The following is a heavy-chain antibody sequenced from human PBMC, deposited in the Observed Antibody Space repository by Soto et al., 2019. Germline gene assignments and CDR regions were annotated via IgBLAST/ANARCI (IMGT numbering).Heavy chain of an antibody. Sequence: QLQLQESGPGLVKPSETLSLTCTVSGGSISSSSYYWGWIRQPPGKGLEWIGSIYYSGSTYYNPSRKSRVTISVDTSKNQFSLKLSSVTAADTAVYYCARPGGDLMGGNPSLWGDWGQGTLVTVSS. CDR1: GGSISSSSYY. CDR3: ARPGGDLMGGNPSLWGD. V-gene: IGHV4-39*01. D-gene: IGHD2-15*01. J-gene: IGHJ4*02. CDR2: IYYSGST.